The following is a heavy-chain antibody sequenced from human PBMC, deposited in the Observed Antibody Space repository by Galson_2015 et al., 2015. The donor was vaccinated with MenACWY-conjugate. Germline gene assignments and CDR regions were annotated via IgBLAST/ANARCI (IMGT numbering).Heavy chain of an antibody. CDR3: AKVIYGARYYFEH. Sequence: SLRLSCAASGFDFDDYAMSWVRQAPGKGLQWVAGVGRGGGSTYYTDPVRGRFTISRDNSKNTLDLQMGSLRVEDTAVYYCAKVIYGARYYFEHWGQGSLVIVTS. V-gene: IGHV3-23*01. CDR2: VGRGGGST. J-gene: IGHJ4*02. D-gene: IGHD3/OR15-3a*01. CDR1: GFDFDDYA.